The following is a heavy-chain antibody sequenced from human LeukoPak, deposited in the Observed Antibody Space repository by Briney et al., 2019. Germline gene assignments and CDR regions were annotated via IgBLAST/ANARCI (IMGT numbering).Heavy chain of an antibody. Sequence: PGGSLRLSCAASGFTFNNYWMSWVRQAPGKGLEWVANIKPDENEKFYVDSVKGRFTISRDNAKNSLYLQMNSPRAEDTALYYCTRSPDGFDYWGQGTLVTVSS. D-gene: IGHD1-14*01. CDR2: IKPDENEK. J-gene: IGHJ4*02. CDR1: GFTFNNYW. V-gene: IGHV3-7*03. CDR3: TRSPDGFDY.